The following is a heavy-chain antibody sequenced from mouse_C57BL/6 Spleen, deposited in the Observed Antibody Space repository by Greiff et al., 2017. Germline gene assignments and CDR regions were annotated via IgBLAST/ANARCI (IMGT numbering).Heavy chain of an antibody. J-gene: IGHJ1*03. CDR2: IRNKANGYTT. V-gene: IGHV7-3*01. CDR1: GFTFTDYY. D-gene: IGHD1-1*01. CDR3: ARSYYYGSSFWYFDV. Sequence: DVMLVESGGGLVQPGGSLSLSCAASGFTFTDYYMSWVRQPPGKALEWFGFIRNKANGYTTEYSASVKGRFTISRDNSQSILYLPMNALRAEDSATYYCARSYYYGSSFWYFDVWGTGTTVTVSS.